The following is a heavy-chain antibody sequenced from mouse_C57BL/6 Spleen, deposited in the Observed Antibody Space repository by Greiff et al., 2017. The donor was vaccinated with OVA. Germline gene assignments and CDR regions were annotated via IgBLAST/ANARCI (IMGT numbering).Heavy chain of an antibody. CDR3: AGGDYDFDY. CDR1: GFTFSDYG. CDR2: ISSGSSTI. V-gene: IGHV5-17*01. D-gene: IGHD1-1*01. J-gene: IGHJ2*01. Sequence: EVKLVASGGGLVKPGGSLKLSCAASGFTFSDYGMHWVRQAPEKGLEWVAYISSGSSTIYYADTVKGRFTISRDNAKNTLFLQMTSLRSEDTAMYYCAGGDYDFDYWGQGTTLTVSS.